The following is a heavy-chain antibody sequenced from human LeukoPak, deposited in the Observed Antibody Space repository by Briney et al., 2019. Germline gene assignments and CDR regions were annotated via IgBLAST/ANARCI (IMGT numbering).Heavy chain of an antibody. CDR1: GFIFSSYA. Sequence: PGGSLTLSRAASGFIFSSYAMSWVREAPARGLEGVSSLRGNGDTFYADSVKGRFTLSRDESRNTVYPHLNELRVEDTAVYYCAKASWVSTADAVLWGQGTVVTVSS. J-gene: IGHJ4*02. D-gene: IGHD3-16*01. V-gene: IGHV3-23*01. CDR2: LRGNGDT. CDR3: AKASWVSTADAVL.